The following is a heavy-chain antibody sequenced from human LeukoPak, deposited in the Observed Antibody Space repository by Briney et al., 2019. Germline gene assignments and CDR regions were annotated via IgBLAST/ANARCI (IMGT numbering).Heavy chain of an antibody. D-gene: IGHD4-17*01. Sequence: QPGGSLRLSCAASGFTFSSYWMHWVRQAPGKGPVWVSRITSDGSSTTYADSVKGRFTISRDNAKNTLYLQMNSLRAEDTAVYYCAREGYGDYYFDYWGQGTLVTVSS. J-gene: IGHJ4*02. CDR2: ITSDGSST. V-gene: IGHV3-74*01. CDR1: GFTFSSYW. CDR3: AREGYGDYYFDY.